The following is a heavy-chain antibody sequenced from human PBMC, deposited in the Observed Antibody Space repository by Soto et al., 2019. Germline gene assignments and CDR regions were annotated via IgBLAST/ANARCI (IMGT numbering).Heavy chain of an antibody. V-gene: IGHV4-39*01. CDR3: ARLSTVTTVRHDY. CDR1: SGSISSSSYY. Sequence: SETLSLTCTVSSGSISSSSYYWGWIRQPPGKGLEWIGSIYYSGSTYYSPTLKSRVTISVDSSKNQFSLKLSSVTSADMAVYYCARLSTVTTVRHDYWGQGTLVTVSS. J-gene: IGHJ4*02. D-gene: IGHD4-17*01. CDR2: IYYSGST.